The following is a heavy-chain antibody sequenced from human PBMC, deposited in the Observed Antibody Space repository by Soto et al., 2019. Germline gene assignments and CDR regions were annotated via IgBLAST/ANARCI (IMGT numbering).Heavy chain of an antibody. D-gene: IGHD3-10*01. CDR2: IYYSGST. J-gene: IGHJ4*02. Sequence: QVQLQESGPGLVKPSETLSLTCTVSGGSISSYYWSWIRQPPGKGLEWIGYIYYSGSTNYNPSLKSRVTISVDTSKNQFSLKLSSVTAADTAVYYCARAGPGGFYFDYWGQGTLVTVSS. V-gene: IGHV4-59*01. CDR3: ARAGPGGFYFDY. CDR1: GGSISSYY.